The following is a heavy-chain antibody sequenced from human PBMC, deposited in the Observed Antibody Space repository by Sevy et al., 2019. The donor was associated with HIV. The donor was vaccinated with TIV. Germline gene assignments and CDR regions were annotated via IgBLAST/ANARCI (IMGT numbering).Heavy chain of an antibody. CDR3: ATPPPYGDYPYY. Sequence: SETLSLTCTVSGGSISSSSYYWGWIRQPPGKGLEWIGSIYYSGSTYYNPSLKSRVTISVDTSKNQFSLKLSSVTAADTAVYYCATPPPYGDYPYYWGQGTLVTVSS. CDR2: IYYSGST. CDR1: GGSISSSSYY. J-gene: IGHJ4*02. D-gene: IGHD4-17*01. V-gene: IGHV4-39*01.